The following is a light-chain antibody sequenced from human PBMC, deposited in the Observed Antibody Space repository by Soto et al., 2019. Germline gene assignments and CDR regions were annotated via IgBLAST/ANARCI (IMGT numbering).Light chain of an antibody. Sequence: DIQMTQSPSTLSASVGDRVTITCRASQSVSSWLAWYQQKPGKAPKLLIYDASTLESGVPSRFSGSGSGTEFTLTITSLQADDSATYSCQQFHSYSPTFGQGTKVELK. V-gene: IGKV1-5*01. CDR1: QSVSSW. CDR2: DAS. J-gene: IGKJ1*01. CDR3: QQFHSYSPT.